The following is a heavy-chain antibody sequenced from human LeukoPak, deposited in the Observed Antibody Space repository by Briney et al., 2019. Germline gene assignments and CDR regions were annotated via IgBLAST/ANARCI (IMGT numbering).Heavy chain of an antibody. V-gene: IGHV1-2*02. D-gene: IGHD3-10*01. CDR1: GGTFNSYA. CDR3: ARPLRVTMIRGAAFRASSDFDP. CDR2: INPNTGGT. Sequence: ASVKVSCKASGGTFNSYAISWVRQAPGQGLEWMGWINPNTGGTKYAQRFQDRVTMTRDTSISTAYMEVSRLRYDDTAVYYCARPLRVTMIRGAAFRASSDFDPWGQGTLVTVSS. J-gene: IGHJ5*02.